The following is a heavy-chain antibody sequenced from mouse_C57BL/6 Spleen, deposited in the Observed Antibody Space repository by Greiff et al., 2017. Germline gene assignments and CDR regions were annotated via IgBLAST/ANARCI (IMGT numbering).Heavy chain of an antibody. Sequence: QVQLQQSGPELVKPGASVKISCKASGYAFSSSWMNWVKQRPGKGLEWIGRIYPGDGDTNYNGKFKGKATLTADKSSSTAYMQLSSLTSEDSAVYFCARSQDDGYCDYWGQGTTLTVSS. D-gene: IGHD2-3*01. CDR2: IYPGDGDT. CDR3: ARSQDDGYCDY. CDR1: GYAFSSSW. V-gene: IGHV1-82*01. J-gene: IGHJ2*01.